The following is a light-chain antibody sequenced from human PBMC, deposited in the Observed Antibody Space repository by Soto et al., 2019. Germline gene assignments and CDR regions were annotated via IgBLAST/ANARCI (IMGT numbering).Light chain of an antibody. Sequence: DIQMTQSPSSLSASVGDRVTITCQASQDISNSLNWYHQKPGKAPKLLIYDASNSAPGVPSRFSGSGSGTDFTFTIISLQPEDIATYYCQQYDNPPLTFRGGTKVEIK. CDR3: QQYDNPPLT. V-gene: IGKV1-33*01. CDR1: QDISNS. J-gene: IGKJ4*01. CDR2: DAS.